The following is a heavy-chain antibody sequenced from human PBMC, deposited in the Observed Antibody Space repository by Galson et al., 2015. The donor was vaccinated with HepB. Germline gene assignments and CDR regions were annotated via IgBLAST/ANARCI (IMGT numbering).Heavy chain of an antibody. CDR2: ISAYNGNT. D-gene: IGHD3-10*01. CDR1: GYTFTSYG. J-gene: IGHJ4*02. Sequence: SVKVSCKASGYTFTSYGISWVRQAPGQGLEWMGWISAYNGNTNYALKLQGRVTMTTDTSTSTAYMELRSLRSDDTAVYYCARDPDTFRDYGSGSYYDYWGQGTLVTVSS. CDR3: ARDPDTFRDYGSGSYYDY. V-gene: IGHV1-18*01.